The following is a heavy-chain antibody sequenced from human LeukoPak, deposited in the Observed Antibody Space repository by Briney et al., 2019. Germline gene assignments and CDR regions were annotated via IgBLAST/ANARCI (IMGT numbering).Heavy chain of an antibody. J-gene: IGHJ4*02. D-gene: IGHD1-7*01. V-gene: IGHV3-48*01. CDR1: GFTFSSYS. Sequence: GGSLRLSCAASGFTFSSYSMNWVRQAPGKGLEWVSYISSSSSTIYYADSVKGRFTISRDNAKNSLHLRMNSLRAEDTAVYYCARDSGQLELRGDYWGQGTLVTVSS. CDR2: ISSSSSTI. CDR3: ARDSGQLELRGDY.